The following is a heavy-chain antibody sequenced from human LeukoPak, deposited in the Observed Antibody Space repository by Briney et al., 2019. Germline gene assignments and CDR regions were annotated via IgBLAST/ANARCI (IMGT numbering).Heavy chain of an antibody. CDR3: ARAETSSTSLVIFDY. CDR1: GFTFSSYA. Sequence: PGGSLRLSCAASGFTFSSYAMSWVRQAPGKGLELVGRTRNKANGYTTEYAASVIGRFTISRDDSKNLLYLQMHSLKAEDTAVYYCARAETSSTSLVIFDYWGQGTLVTVSS. D-gene: IGHD2-2*01. V-gene: IGHV3-72*01. J-gene: IGHJ4*02. CDR2: TRNKANGYTT.